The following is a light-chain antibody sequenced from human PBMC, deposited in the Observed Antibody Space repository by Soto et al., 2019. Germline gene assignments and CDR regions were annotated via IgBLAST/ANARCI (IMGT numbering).Light chain of an antibody. Sequence: IQMTQSPSYLTASVGGRVTFTGRASQSISTYLNWYEQKPGKAPNLLIYGASNLQSGVPSRFSGGGSGTDFTLTISSLQPEDFGTYYCQQSYTSPVTFGGGTKVDIK. CDR1: QSISTY. CDR3: QQSYTSPVT. V-gene: IGKV1-39*01. J-gene: IGKJ4*01. CDR2: GAS.